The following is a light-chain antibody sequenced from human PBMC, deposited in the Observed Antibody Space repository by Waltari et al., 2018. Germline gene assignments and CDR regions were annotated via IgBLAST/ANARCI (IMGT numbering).Light chain of an antibody. V-gene: IGLV1-44*01. CDR1: SSNIGRNT. CDR3: AAWDDSLNGPGVV. CDR2: SNN. J-gene: IGLJ2*01. Sequence: QSVLTQPPSASGTPGQRVTIPCSGSSSNIGRNTVNWYQQLPGTAPKLLIYSNNQRPSGVPDRFSGSKSGTSASLAISGLQSEDEADYYCAAWDDSLNGPGVVFGGGTKLTVL.